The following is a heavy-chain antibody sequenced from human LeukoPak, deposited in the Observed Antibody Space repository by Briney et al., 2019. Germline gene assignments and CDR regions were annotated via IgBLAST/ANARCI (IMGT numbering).Heavy chain of an antibody. CDR1: GGSISSGDYY. CDR3: ARAGYSYGTGYNFDY. V-gene: IGHV4-30-4*01. J-gene: IGHJ4*02. CDR2: IYYSGST. Sequence: PSQTLSLTCTVSGGSISSGDYYWSWIRQPPGKGLEWIGYIYYSGSTYYNPSLKSRVTISVDTSKNQFSLKLSSVTAADTAVYYCARAGYSYGTGYNFDYWGQGALVTVSS. D-gene: IGHD5-18*01.